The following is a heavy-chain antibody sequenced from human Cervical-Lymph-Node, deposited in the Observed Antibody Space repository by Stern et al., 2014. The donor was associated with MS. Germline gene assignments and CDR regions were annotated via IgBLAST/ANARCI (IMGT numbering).Heavy chain of an antibody. CDR3: ARGATQAFDP. J-gene: IGHJ5*02. Sequence: QVQLQESGPGLVKPSETLSLTCTVSGGSISSYYWSWLRPPPGEGLEWIGYIYYSGSTNYNPSLKSRVTISVDTSKNQFSLKLSSVTAADTAVYYCARGATQAFDPWGQGTLVTVSS. CDR2: IYYSGST. CDR1: GGSISSYY. V-gene: IGHV4-59*01.